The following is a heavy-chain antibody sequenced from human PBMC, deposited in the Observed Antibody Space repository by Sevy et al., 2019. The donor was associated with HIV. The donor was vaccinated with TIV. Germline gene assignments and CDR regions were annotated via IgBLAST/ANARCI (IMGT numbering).Heavy chain of an antibody. D-gene: IGHD3-10*01. CDR1: GYTFTSYG. Sequence: ASVKVSCKASGYTFTSYGISWVRQAPGQGLEWMGWISAYNGNTNYAQKLQGRVTITTDTSTSTAYMELRSLRSDDTAVYYCARDPGPYYYGSGIDYWGQGTLVTVSS. J-gene: IGHJ4*02. CDR2: ISAYNGNT. V-gene: IGHV1-18*01. CDR3: ARDPGPYYYGSGIDY.